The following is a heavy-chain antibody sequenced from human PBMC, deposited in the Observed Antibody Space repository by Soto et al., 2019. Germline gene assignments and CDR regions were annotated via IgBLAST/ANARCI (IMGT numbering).Heavy chain of an antibody. Sequence: GGSLRLSCAASGFTFSSYAVHWVRQPTGKGLEWVSVIGSAGDTYYPGTVKGRFTISRENAKNSLYLQMNSLRAEDTAVYYCARGYLGSFDYWGQGTLVTVSS. CDR3: ARGYLGSFDY. J-gene: IGHJ4*02. D-gene: IGHD7-27*01. CDR2: IGSAGDT. V-gene: IGHV3-13*01. CDR1: GFTFSSYA.